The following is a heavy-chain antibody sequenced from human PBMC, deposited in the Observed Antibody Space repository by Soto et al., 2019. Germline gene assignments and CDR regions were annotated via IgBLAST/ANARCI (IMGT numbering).Heavy chain of an antibody. CDR3: ARDRNAAGSDY. V-gene: IGHV3-11*01. J-gene: IGHJ4*02. Sequence: GGFLRLSCAASGVTFSDFYMSWIRQAPGKGLEWISYISSGSTNIFYADSVKGRFTVSRDNAKNSVYLQMDSLRAEDTAVYYCARDRNAAGSDYWGQGTLVTVSS. CDR2: ISSGSTNI. CDR1: GVTFSDFY. D-gene: IGHD1-1*01.